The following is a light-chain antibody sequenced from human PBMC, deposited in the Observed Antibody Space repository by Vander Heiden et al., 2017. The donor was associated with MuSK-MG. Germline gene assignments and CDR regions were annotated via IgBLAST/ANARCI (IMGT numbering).Light chain of an antibody. Sequence: EIVMTQSPATLSVSPGERATLSCRASQSVNSNLAWYQQQPGQAPRLLIFGASSRAAGFPARFSGSGSGTEFTLTISSLQSEDFAVYYCQQDNNWPYTFGQGTKLEIK. J-gene: IGKJ2*01. CDR3: QQDNNWPYT. CDR1: QSVNSN. V-gene: IGKV3-15*01. CDR2: GAS.